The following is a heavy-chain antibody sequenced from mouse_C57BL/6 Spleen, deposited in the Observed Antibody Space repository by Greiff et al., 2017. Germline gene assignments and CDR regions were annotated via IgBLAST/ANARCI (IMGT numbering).Heavy chain of an antibody. CDR2: ISSGSSTI. CDR3: ARRDEYGLFYY. D-gene: IGHD1-2*01. CDR1: GFTFSDYG. J-gene: IGHJ2*01. Sequence: EVKLVESGGGLVKPGGSLKLSCAASGFTFSDYGMHWVRQAPEKGLEWVAYISSGSSTIYYADTVKGRFTISRDNAKITLFLQRTSLRSEDTAMYYGARRDEYGLFYYWGQGTTLTVSS. V-gene: IGHV5-17*01.